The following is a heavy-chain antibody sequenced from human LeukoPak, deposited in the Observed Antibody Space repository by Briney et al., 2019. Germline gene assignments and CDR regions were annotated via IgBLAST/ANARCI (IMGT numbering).Heavy chain of an antibody. J-gene: IGHJ4*02. D-gene: IGHD5-18*01. Sequence: GGSLRLSCAASGFTFDDYTMHWVRQAPGKGLEWVSLISWDGGSTYADSVKGRFTISRDNSKNSLYLQMNSLRTEDTALYYCEKDIGDTAMGSFDYWGQGTLVTVSS. CDR1: GFTFDDYT. V-gene: IGHV3-43*01. CDR2: ISWDGGST. CDR3: EKDIGDTAMGSFDY.